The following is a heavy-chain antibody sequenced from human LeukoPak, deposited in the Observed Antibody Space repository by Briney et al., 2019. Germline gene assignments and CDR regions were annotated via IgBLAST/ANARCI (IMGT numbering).Heavy chain of an antibody. CDR3: AKDWQQLAFDY. D-gene: IGHD6-13*01. V-gene: IGHV3-30*18. CDR1: GFTFSSYG. Sequence: AGGSLRLSCAASGFTFSSYGMHWVRQAPGKGLEWAAVISYDGSNKYYADSVKGRFTISRDNSKNTLYLQMNSLRAEDTAVYYCAKDWQQLAFDYWGQGTLVTVSS. J-gene: IGHJ4*02. CDR2: ISYDGSNK.